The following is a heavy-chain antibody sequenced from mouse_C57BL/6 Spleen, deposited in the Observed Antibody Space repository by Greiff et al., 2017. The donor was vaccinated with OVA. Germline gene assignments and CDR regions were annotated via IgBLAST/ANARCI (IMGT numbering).Heavy chain of an antibody. J-gene: IGHJ2*01. Sequence: VQLQQSGAELVKPGASVKISCKASGYAFSSYWMNWVKQRPGKGLEWIGQIYPGDGDTNYNGKFKGKATLTTDKSSSTAYMQLSSLTSEDSAVYFCARYTTVVSFDYWGQGTTLTVSS. V-gene: IGHV1-80*01. CDR1: GYAFSSYW. D-gene: IGHD1-1*01. CDR2: IYPGDGDT. CDR3: ARYTTVVSFDY.